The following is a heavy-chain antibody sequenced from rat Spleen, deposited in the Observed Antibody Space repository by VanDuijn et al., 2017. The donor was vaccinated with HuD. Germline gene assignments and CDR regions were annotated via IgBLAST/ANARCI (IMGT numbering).Heavy chain of an antibody. D-gene: IGHD1-4*01. CDR2: ISWGGSTT. J-gene: IGHJ2*01. V-gene: IGHV5-31*01. CDR3: TTGLH. Sequence: EVQLVESGGGLVQPGRSLKLSCVASGFIFNNYWMTWIRQAPKNGLEGVASISWGGSTTYYPDIVKGRFTISRDDAKRTLYLQMDSLRSEDTATYYCTTGLHWGQGVMVTVSS. CDR1: GFIFNNYW.